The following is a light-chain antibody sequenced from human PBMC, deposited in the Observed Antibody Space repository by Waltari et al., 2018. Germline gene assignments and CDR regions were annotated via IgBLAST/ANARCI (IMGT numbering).Light chain of an antibody. Sequence: QATLTQPPSVSGSPGQSVTISCIGTNNDTGSFKYVSWYQQFPGEAPKLIIYDVNTRPAGVSDRFSGSKSANTAALTISGLQPEDEADYHCSSYGGTNTFLFGGGTRLTVL. CDR1: NNDTGSFKY. V-gene: IGLV2-11*01. CDR2: DVN. CDR3: SSYGGTNTFL. J-gene: IGLJ2*01.